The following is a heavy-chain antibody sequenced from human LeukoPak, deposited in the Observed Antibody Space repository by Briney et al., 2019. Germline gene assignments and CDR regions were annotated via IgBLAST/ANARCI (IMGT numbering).Heavy chain of an antibody. Sequence: GGSLRLSCAASGFTFSSYAMSWVRQAPGKGLEWVSSISSSSSTIYYADSVKGRFTISRDNAKNSLYLQMNSLRAEDTAVYYCASADGGNFGWLDYWGQGTLVTVSS. D-gene: IGHD4-23*01. CDR2: ISSSSSTI. V-gene: IGHV3-48*04. CDR1: GFTFSSYA. J-gene: IGHJ4*02. CDR3: ASADGGNFGWLDY.